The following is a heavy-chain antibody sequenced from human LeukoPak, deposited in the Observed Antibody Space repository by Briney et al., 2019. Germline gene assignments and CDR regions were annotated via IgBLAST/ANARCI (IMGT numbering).Heavy chain of an antibody. J-gene: IGHJ4*02. CDR3: AKSGGDYYDSSGYYYDFFDY. CDR1: GFTFSSYG. CDR2: ISGSGGST. D-gene: IGHD3-22*01. Sequence: GGSLRLSCAASGFTFSSYGMSWVRQAPGKGLEWVSAISGSGGSTYYADSVKGRFTIPRDNSKNTLYLQMNSLRAEDTAVNYCAKSGGDYYDSSGYYYDFFDYWGQGTLVTVSS. V-gene: IGHV3-23*01.